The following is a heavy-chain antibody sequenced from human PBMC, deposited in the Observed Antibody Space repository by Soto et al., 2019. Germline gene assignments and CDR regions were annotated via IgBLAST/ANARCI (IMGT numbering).Heavy chain of an antibody. V-gene: IGHV3-53*01. CDR3: ARGGDSSIWYAFDI. D-gene: IGHD6-13*01. CDR1: GFTVSSNY. CDR2: IYSGGST. J-gene: IGHJ3*02. Sequence: GGSLRLSCAASGFTVSSNYMSWVRQAPGKGLEWVSVIYSGGSTYYADSVKGRFTISRGNSKNTLYLQMNSLRAEDTGVYYCARGGDSSIWYAFDIWGQGTMVPVSS.